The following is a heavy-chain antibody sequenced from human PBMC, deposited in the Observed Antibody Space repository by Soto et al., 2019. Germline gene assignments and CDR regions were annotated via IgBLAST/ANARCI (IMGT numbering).Heavy chain of an antibody. CDR1: GGSIRGGGYY. Sequence: SDTLSLTCTVSGGSIRGGGYYGSGFRQNPRRGLEWIGNIYYSGNTYYNPSLKSRLTISVDTSKNQFSLNLSSVTAADTAVYYCARDRLMATAGTARHYFGLDVWGQGTTVTVSS. D-gene: IGHD5-18*01. J-gene: IGHJ6*02. V-gene: IGHV4-31*03. CDR3: ARDRLMATAGTARHYFGLDV. CDR2: IYYSGNT.